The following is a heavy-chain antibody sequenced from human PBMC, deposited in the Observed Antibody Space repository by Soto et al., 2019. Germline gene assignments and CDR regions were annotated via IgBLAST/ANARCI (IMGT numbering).Heavy chain of an antibody. CDR1: VASISSGGYY. CDR3: ARESKYDTSGYPPWFAP. Sequence: QVQLQESGPGLVKPSQTLSLTSTVSVASISSGGYYWSWIRQHPGEGLEWIGHIYYSGSTSYNPSLKSRVTISVDTSKNQFSLKLSSVTDADTAVYYCARESKYDTSGYPPWFAPWGQGTLVTVSS. D-gene: IGHD3-22*01. CDR2: IYYSGST. J-gene: IGHJ5*02. V-gene: IGHV4-31*03.